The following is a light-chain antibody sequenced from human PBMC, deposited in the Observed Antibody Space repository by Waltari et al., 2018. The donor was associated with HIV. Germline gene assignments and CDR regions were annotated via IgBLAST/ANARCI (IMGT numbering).Light chain of an antibody. V-gene: IGLV4-69*01. Sequence: QLVLTQSPSASASLGASVKLTCTLSSGHSSYAIAWHQQQPEKGPRYLMKLNSDGSHSKGDGIPERFSGSSAGAERHLTISSLQSEDEADYYCQTWGTVVFGGGTKLTVL. CDR3: QTWGTVV. J-gene: IGLJ2*01. CDR2: LNSDGSH. CDR1: SGHSSYA.